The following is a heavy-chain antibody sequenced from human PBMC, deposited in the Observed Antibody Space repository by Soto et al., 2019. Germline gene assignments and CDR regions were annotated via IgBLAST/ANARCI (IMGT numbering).Heavy chain of an antibody. CDR2: ISAYNCKT. J-gene: IGHJ4*02. Sequence: QGQLVQSGAEVRKPGASVKVSCKASDYTFTSYSFTWVRQAPGQGLEWMGWISAYNCKTNYAQNLQGRVTMTTDTLTSTAYMELRSLKSDDTAVYYCARANYDISTGLTEYYFDSWGQGTLVTVSS. V-gene: IGHV1-18*01. CDR1: DYTFTSYS. CDR3: ARANYDISTGLTEYYFDS. D-gene: IGHD3-9*01.